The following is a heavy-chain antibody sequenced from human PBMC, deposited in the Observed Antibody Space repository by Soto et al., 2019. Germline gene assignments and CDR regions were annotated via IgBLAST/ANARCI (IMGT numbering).Heavy chain of an antibody. CDR2: IRQDGGAQ. CDR3: VRGGHGSGSYLGSY. J-gene: IGHJ4*02. CDR1: GFTFTTYW. Sequence: EVQLVESGGGLAQPGGSLRLSCVASGFTFTTYWMSWVRQAPGKGLEWVANIRQDGGAQYYVDSVKGRFTISRDNAKNSVYLQIDSMTAEDTAVYYCVRGGHGSGSYLGSYWGQGILVTVSS. D-gene: IGHD3-10*01. V-gene: IGHV3-7*03.